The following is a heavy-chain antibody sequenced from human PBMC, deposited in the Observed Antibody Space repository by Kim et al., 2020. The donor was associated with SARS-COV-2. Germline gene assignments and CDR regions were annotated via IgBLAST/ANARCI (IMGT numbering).Heavy chain of an antibody. CDR1: GYSFTSYW. Sequence: GESLKISCKGSGYSFTSYWISWVRQMPGKGLEWMGRIDPSDSYTNYSPSFQGHVTISADKSISTAYLQWSSLKASDTAMYYCARHLNYYDSSGSPGDLSLSYYGMDVWGQGTTVTVSS. V-gene: IGHV5-10-1*01. CDR2: IDPSDSYT. CDR3: ARHLNYYDSSGSPGDLSLSYYGMDV. D-gene: IGHD3-22*01. J-gene: IGHJ6*02.